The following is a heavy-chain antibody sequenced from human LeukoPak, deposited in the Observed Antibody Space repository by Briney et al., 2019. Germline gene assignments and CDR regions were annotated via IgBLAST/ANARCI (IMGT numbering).Heavy chain of an antibody. CDR2: IYYSGST. CDR3: ARGGSGWRYYFDY. V-gene: IGHV4-59*01. CDR1: GGSISSYY. D-gene: IGHD6-19*01. J-gene: IGHJ4*02. Sequence: PSETLSLTCTVSGGSISSYYWSWIRQPSGKGLEWIGYIYYSGSTNYNPSLKSRVTISVDTSKNQFSLKLSSVTAADTAVYYCARGGSGWRYYFDYWGQGTLVTVSS.